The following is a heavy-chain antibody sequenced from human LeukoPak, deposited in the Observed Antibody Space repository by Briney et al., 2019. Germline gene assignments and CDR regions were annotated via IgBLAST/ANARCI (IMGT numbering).Heavy chain of an antibody. V-gene: IGHV4-59*01. D-gene: IGHD5-12*01. CDR3: ARDRSGYDPFDY. Sequence: SETLSLTCTVSGGSISSYYWSWIRQPPGKGLEWIGYIYYSGSTNYNPSLKSRVTISVDTSKNQFSLKLSSVTAADTAVYCCARDRSGYDPFDYWGQGTLVTVSS. J-gene: IGHJ4*02. CDR2: IYYSGST. CDR1: GGSISSYY.